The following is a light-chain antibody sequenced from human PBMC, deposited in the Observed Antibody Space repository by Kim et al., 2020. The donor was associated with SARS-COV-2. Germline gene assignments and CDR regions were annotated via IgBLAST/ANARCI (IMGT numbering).Light chain of an antibody. CDR3: QQYSHNPLT. CDR1: QSVSSN. J-gene: IGKJ4*01. CDR2: GAS. Sequence: EIVMTQSPATLSVSPGERATLSCRASQSVSSNLAWYQQKPGQAPRLLIYGASTRATGIPGRFSGSGSGTEFTLTISSLQSEDFAVYYCQQYSHNPLTFGGRTKVDIK. V-gene: IGKV3-15*01.